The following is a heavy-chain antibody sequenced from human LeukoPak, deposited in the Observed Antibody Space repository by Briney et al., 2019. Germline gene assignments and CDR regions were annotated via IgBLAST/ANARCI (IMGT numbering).Heavy chain of an antibody. Sequence: VASVTVSCTASGYTFTIYYMHWVRQAPGQGLEWMGIINPSGGSTSYAQKFQGRVTMTRDTSTSTVYMELSSLRSEDTAVYYCARDYTAMATDYWGQGTLVTVSS. V-gene: IGHV1-46*01. CDR3: ARDYTAMATDY. J-gene: IGHJ4*02. D-gene: IGHD5-18*01. CDR2: INPSGGST. CDR1: GYTFTIYY.